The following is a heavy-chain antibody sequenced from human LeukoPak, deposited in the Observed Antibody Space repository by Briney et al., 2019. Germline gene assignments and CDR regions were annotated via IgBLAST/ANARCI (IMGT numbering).Heavy chain of an antibody. J-gene: IGHJ5*02. CDR2: ISSTGGST. Sequence: GGPLRLFCSASGFTFSNYAMHWVRQAPGKGLEFVSGISSTGGSTNYPDSVKDRFSISRDNSKNTLYLQVTSLRADDTAVYYCVKDQHCSTISCATRTGFDPWGQGTSVTVSS. CDR1: GFTFSNYA. CDR3: VKDQHCSTISCATRTGFDP. V-gene: IGHV3-64D*06. D-gene: IGHD2-2*01.